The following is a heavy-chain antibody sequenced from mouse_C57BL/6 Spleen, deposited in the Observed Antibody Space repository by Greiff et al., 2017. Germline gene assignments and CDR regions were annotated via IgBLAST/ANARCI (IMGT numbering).Heavy chain of an antibody. V-gene: IGHV1-22*01. CDR1: GYTFTDYN. CDR3: ASRLDGYFDV. D-gene: IGHD2-4*01. J-gene: IGHJ1*03. CDR2: INPNNGGT. Sequence: VQLQQSGPDLVKPGASVKMSCKASGYTFTDYNMHWVKQSHGKSLEWIGYINPNNGGTSYNQKFKGNATLTVNKSSSTAYMELRSLTSEDSAVYYCASRLDGYFDVWGTGTTVTVSS.